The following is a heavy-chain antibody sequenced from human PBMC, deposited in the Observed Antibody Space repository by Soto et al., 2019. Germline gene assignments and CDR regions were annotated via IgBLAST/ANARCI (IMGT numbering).Heavy chain of an antibody. J-gene: IGHJ2*01. V-gene: IGHV1-69*06. Sequence: ASVKVSCKTSGGTFSSYAINWVRQAPGQGLEWMGGIIPIFGTANYAQKFQGRITITADKSTNTAYMELRSLRSDDTAVYYCASSPPTVTMYSRFFDLWGRGTLVTVSS. D-gene: IGHD4-17*01. CDR2: IIPIFGTA. CDR1: GGTFSSYA. CDR3: ASSPPTVTMYSRFFDL.